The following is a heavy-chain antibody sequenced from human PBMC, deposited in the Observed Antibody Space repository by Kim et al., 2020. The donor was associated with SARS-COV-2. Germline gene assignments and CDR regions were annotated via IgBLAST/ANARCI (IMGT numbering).Heavy chain of an antibody. D-gene: IGHD2-21*02. J-gene: IGHJ4*02. Sequence: GGSLRLSCAASGFTFSSYAMHWVRQAPGKGLEWVAVISYDGSNKYYVDSVKGRFTISRDNSKNTLYLQMNSLRAEDTAVYYCARDTGGNSEIGVYWGQGTLVTVSS. V-gene: IGHV3-30*04. CDR1: GFTFSSYA. CDR2: ISYDGSNK. CDR3: ARDTGGNSEIGVY.